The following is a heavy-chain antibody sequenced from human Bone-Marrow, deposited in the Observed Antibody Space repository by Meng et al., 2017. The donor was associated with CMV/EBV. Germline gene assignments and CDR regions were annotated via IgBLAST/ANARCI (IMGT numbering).Heavy chain of an antibody. J-gene: IGHJ4*02. D-gene: IGHD2-2*02. V-gene: IGHV4-61*05. CDR3: ARKIGYCSSISCYIDY. CDR1: GGSISGSSYY. Sequence: GSLRLSCTVSGGSISGSSYYWAWIRQPPGKGLEWIGEIYPSGSTTYSPSLESRVTMSLDKSKDQFSLKLTSVTAADTAVYYCARKIGYCSSISCYIDYWGQGALVTVSS. CDR2: IYPSGST.